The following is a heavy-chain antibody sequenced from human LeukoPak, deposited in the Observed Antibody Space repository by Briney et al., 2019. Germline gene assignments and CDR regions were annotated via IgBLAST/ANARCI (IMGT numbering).Heavy chain of an antibody. Sequence: AGGSLRLSCAASGFTFSSYWMHWVRQAPGKGLVWVSRINSDGSSTSYADSVKGRFTISRDNAKNTLYLQMNSLRAEDTAVYYCARGRRDWLGVAYYYYMDVWGKGTTVTVSS. CDR1: GFTFSSYW. CDR3: ARGRRDWLGVAYYYYMDV. CDR2: INSDGSST. D-gene: IGHD2-21*01. V-gene: IGHV3-74*01. J-gene: IGHJ6*03.